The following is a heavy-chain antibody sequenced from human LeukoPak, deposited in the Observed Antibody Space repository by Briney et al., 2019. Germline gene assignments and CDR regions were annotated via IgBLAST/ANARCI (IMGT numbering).Heavy chain of an antibody. J-gene: IGHJ4*02. CDR1: GNSITTSNYY. V-gene: IGHV4-39*07. D-gene: IGHD6-19*01. CDR2: IYYSGIT. Sequence: SETRSLTCTVFGNSITTSNYYWGWIRQPPGKGLEGIGSIYYSGITSYNASLGSRVTTSLDTSKNQFSLKLSSVTAADTAVYYCARGEYSIAVDIWGQGTLVTVSS. CDR3: ARGEYSIAVDI.